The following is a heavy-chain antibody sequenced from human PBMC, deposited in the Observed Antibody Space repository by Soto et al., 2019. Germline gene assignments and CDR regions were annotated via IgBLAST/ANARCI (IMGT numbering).Heavy chain of an antibody. Sequence: PSETLSLTCAVYGGSFSGYYWSWIRQPPGKGLEWIGEINHSGSTNYNPSLKSRVAISVDTSKNQFSLKRSSVTAADTAVYYCARGLRNIVISSWGQGTLVTVSS. CDR1: GGSFSGYY. J-gene: IGHJ5*02. V-gene: IGHV4-34*01. D-gene: IGHD2-15*01. CDR2: INHSGST. CDR3: ARGLRNIVISS.